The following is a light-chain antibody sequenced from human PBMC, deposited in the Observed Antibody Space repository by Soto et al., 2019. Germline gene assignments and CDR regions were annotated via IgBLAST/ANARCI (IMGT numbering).Light chain of an antibody. CDR3: QQSYSTPST. CDR1: QSISTY. CDR2: ATF. Sequence: DIQMTQSPSSLSASVGDRVTITCRASQSISTYLNWYQQKPGKAPKLLIYATFSLQSGVPSRFSGSGSGTDFTLTISSLQPEDFAIYYCQQSYSTPSTFGPGTKVEIK. J-gene: IGKJ3*01. V-gene: IGKV1-39*01.